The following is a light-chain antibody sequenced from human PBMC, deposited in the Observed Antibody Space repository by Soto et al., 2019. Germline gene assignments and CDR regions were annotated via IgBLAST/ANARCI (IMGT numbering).Light chain of an antibody. CDR1: QSLLHSNGYNY. Sequence: DIVMTQSPLSLPVTPGEPASISCRSSQSLLHSNGYNYLDWYLQKPGQSPQVLIYLGSNRASGVPDRFSGSVSGTDFTLKISRVEAEDVGVYYCMQALQTSWTCGQGTKVEIK. CDR2: LGS. V-gene: IGKV2-28*01. CDR3: MQALQTSWT. J-gene: IGKJ1*01.